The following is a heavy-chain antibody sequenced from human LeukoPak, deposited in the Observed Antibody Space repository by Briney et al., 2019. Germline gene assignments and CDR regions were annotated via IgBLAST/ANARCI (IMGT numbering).Heavy chain of an antibody. CDR2: IKNGGSP. CDR1: GGSISSSSSF. D-gene: IGHD5-12*01. V-gene: IGHV4-39*01. CDR3: ARLTWITDY. J-gene: IGHJ4*02. Sequence: SETLSLTCTVSGGSISSSSSFWGWLRQPPGKGLEWIGHIKNGGSPNYNPPLKSRVTISLDTSKNQFSLTVSSVTAADTAVYYCARLTWITDYWGQGTLVTVSS.